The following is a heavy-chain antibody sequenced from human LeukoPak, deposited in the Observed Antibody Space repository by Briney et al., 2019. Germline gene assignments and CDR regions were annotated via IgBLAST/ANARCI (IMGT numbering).Heavy chain of an antibody. CDR3: ARVGYDFWSGYFLGSAYFDY. Sequence: SETLSLTCTVSGGSISSGGYYWSWIRQHPGKGLEWIGYIYYSGSTYYNPSLKSRVTISVDTSKNQFSLKLSSVTAADTAVYYCARVGYDFWSGYFLGSAYFDYWGQGTLVTVSS. J-gene: IGHJ4*02. CDR1: GGSISSGGYY. D-gene: IGHD3-3*01. CDR2: IYYSGST. V-gene: IGHV4-31*03.